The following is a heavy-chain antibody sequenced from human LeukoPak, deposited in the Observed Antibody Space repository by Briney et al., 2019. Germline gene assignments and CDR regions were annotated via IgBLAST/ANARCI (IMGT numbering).Heavy chain of an antibody. V-gene: IGHV3-21*01. CDR3: ARGALDAATPFDS. D-gene: IGHD2-15*01. CDR2: ISSSSSYI. CDR1: GFIFSSYG. J-gene: IGHJ5*01. Sequence: GGSLRLSCAASGFIFSSYGMSWVRQAPGKGLEWVSSISSSSSYIYYADSLKGRFTISRDNAKKSVYLQMNSLRAEDRAVYYCARGALDAATPFDSWGQGTLVTVSS.